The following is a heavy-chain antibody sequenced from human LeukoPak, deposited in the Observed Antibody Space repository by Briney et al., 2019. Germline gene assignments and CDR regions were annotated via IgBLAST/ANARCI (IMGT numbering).Heavy chain of an antibody. CDR3: ARAPDSSGYYLYWYFDL. V-gene: IGHV3-48*01. Sequence: GGSLRLSCTASGFTFSSYSFNWVRQAPGKGLEWISYISTSGSTTYYADSVKGRFTISRDNSKNTLYLQMNSLRAEDTAVYYCARAPDSSGYYLYWYFDLWGRGTLVTVSS. CDR2: ISTSGSTT. D-gene: IGHD3-22*01. CDR1: GFTFSSYS. J-gene: IGHJ2*01.